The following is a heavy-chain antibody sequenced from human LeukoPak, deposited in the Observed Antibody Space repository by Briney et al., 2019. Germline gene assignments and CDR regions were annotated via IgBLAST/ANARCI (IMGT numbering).Heavy chain of an antibody. Sequence: GGSLRLSCAASGFTVSSNYMNWVRQAPGKGLEWVSVIYSGGSTYYADSVKGRFTISRDNSKNTLYVQMNSLRVEDTAVYYCAREFRVAAAGPLPETSIDLWGRGTLVTVSS. CDR1: GFTVSSNY. D-gene: IGHD6-13*01. CDR3: AREFRVAAAGPLPETSIDL. V-gene: IGHV3-66*01. J-gene: IGHJ2*01. CDR2: IYSGGST.